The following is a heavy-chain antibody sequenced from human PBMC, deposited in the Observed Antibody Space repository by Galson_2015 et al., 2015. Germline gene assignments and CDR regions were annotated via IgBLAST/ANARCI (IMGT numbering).Heavy chain of an antibody. V-gene: IGHV4-59*01. CDR2: IYYSGST. CDR1: GGSISSYY. J-gene: IGHJ6*02. CDR3: ATSSPGIAAAGTNRDNYYYYGMDV. D-gene: IGHD6-13*01. Sequence: SETLSLTCAVSGGSISSYYWSWIRQPPGKGLEWIGYIYYSGSTNYNPSLKSRVTISVDTSKNQFSLKLSSVTAADTAVYYCATSSPGIAAAGTNRDNYYYYGMDVWGQGTTVTVSS.